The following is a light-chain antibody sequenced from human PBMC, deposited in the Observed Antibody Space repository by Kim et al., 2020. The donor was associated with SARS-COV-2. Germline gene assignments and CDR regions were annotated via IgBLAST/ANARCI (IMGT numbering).Light chain of an antibody. Sequence: EIVLTQSPGTLSLSPGERATLSCRASQSVGNSLAWFQQKPGQAPRLLIFETSSRATGIQARFSGSGSGTGFTLTISSLEPEDFAVYYCQQRYGWPLTFGGGTKVDIK. J-gene: IGKJ4*01. CDR2: ETS. V-gene: IGKV3-11*01. CDR3: QQRYGWPLT. CDR1: QSVGNS.